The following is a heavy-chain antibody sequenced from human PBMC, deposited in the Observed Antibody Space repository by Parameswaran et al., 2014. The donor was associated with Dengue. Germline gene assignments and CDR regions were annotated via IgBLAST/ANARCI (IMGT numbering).Heavy chain of an antibody. J-gene: IGHJ4*02. CDR2: IIPIFGTA. D-gene: IGHD3-22*01. V-gene: IGHV1-69*01. CDR3: AREGGRQYYYDSSGSYYFDY. Sequence: WVRQAPGQGLEWMGGIIPIFGTASYAQKFQGRVTITADESTSTAYMELSSLRSEDTAVYYCAREGGRQYYYDSSGSYYFDYWGQGTLVTVSS.